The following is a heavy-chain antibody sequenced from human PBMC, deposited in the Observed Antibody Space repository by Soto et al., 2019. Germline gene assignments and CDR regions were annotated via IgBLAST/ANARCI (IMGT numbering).Heavy chain of an antibody. CDR2: ISGSGGST. J-gene: IGHJ5*02. D-gene: IGHD6-19*01. CDR1: GFTFSSYA. CDR3: AKDLAYSSGWYYRWFDP. V-gene: IGHV3-23*01. Sequence: PGGSLRLSCAASGFTFSSYAMSWVRQAPGKGLEWVSAISGSGGSTYYADSVKGRFTISRDNSKNTLYLQMNSLRAEDTAVYYCAKDLAYSSGWYYRWFDPWGQGTLVTV.